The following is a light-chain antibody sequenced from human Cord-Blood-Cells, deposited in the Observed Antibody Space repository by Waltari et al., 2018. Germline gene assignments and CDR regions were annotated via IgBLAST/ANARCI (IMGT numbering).Light chain of an antibody. J-gene: IGLJ2*01. CDR1: SSAVGSYNL. V-gene: IGLV2-23*02. CDR2: EVS. CDR3: CSYAGSSTFVV. Sequence: QSALTQPASVSGSPGQSITILCTGTSSAVGSYNLVSWYQQHPGKAPKLMIYEVSKRPSGVSNRFSGSKSGNTASLTISGLQAEDEADYYCCSYAGSSTFVVFGGGTKLTVL.